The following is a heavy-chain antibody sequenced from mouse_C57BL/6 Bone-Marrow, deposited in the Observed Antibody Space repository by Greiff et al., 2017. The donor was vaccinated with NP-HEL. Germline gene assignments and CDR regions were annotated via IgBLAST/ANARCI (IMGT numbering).Heavy chain of an antibody. V-gene: IGHV1-55*01. CDR2: IYPGSGST. CDR1: GYTFTSYW. CDR3: ARSGDSDVTPYWYFDV. Sequence: VQLQQPGAELVKPGASVKMSCKASGYTFTSYWITWVKQRPGQGLEWIGDIYPGSGSTNYNEKFKSKATLTVDTSSSTAYMQLSSLTSADSAVYYCARSGDSDVTPYWYFDVWGTGTTVTVSS. D-gene: IGHD2-1*01. J-gene: IGHJ1*03.